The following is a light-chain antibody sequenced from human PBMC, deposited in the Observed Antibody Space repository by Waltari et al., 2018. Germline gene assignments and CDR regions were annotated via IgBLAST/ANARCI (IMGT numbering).Light chain of an antibody. J-gene: IGKJ4*01. Sequence: EIVMTQSPATLSVSPGERATLSCRASQSVSSNLAWYQQKPGQAPRLLIYGASTRATGIPARFSGSGSGTEFTLTISSLQSEDFSTYYCQQANIFPFSFGGGTKVEIK. CDR1: QSVSSN. V-gene: IGKV3-15*01. CDR2: GAS. CDR3: QQANIFPFS.